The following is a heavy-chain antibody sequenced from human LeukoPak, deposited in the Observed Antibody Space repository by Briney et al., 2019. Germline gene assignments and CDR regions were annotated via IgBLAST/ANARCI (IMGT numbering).Heavy chain of an antibody. CDR2: IYYSGST. V-gene: IGHV4-39*01. Sequence: SQTLSLTCTVSGGSISSGSYYWGWIRQPPGKGLEWIGSIYYSGSTYYNPSLKSRVTISVDTSKNQFSLKLSSVTAADTAVYYCARRLRQLVPLPFDYWGQGTLVTVSS. CDR1: GGSISSGSYY. J-gene: IGHJ4*02. CDR3: ARRLRQLVPLPFDY. D-gene: IGHD6-6*01.